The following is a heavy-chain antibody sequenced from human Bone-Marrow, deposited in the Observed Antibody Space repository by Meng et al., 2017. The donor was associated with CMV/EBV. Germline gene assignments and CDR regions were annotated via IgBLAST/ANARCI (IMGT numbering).Heavy chain of an antibody. D-gene: IGHD2-8*01. Sequence: GESLKIACAASGFTFSSYSMNWVRQAPGKGLEWVSSISSSSSYKYYADSVKGRFTISRDNAKNSLYLQMNSLRAEDTAVYYCARASVLMVIYYYGMDVRGQGTTVTVSS. CDR3: ARASVLMVIYYYGMDV. J-gene: IGHJ6*02. V-gene: IGHV3-21*01. CDR1: GFTFSSYS. CDR2: ISSSSSYK.